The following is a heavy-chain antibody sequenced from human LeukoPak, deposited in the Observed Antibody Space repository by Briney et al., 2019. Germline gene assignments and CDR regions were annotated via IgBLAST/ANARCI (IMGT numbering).Heavy chain of an antibody. Sequence: SETLSLTCTVSGGSISSGGYYWSWIRQPPGKGLEWIGHIQHSGGTYYSPSLRSRVTMSLDRSKNQFSLNLSSATAADTAVYYCASPMTLVLRGLAGIDAFNIWGQGTMVTVSS. D-gene: IGHD3-22*01. CDR3: ASPMTLVLRGLAGIDAFNI. CDR2: IQHSGGT. CDR1: GGSISSGGYY. V-gene: IGHV4-30-2*01. J-gene: IGHJ3*02.